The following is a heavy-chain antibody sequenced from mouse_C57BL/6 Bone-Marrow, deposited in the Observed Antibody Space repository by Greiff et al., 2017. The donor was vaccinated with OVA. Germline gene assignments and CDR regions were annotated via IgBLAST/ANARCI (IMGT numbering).Heavy chain of an antibody. Sequence: EVKLVESGGGLVKPKGSLKLSCAASGFSFNTYAMNWVRQAPGKGLEWVARISSKSNNYATYYADSVKDRFTITRDDSDSMLYLQMNNLKTEDTAMYYSVRQRGYFDVWGTGTTVTVSS. CDR1: GFSFNTYA. CDR2: ISSKSNNYAT. J-gene: IGHJ1*03. CDR3: VRQRGYFDV. V-gene: IGHV10-1*01.